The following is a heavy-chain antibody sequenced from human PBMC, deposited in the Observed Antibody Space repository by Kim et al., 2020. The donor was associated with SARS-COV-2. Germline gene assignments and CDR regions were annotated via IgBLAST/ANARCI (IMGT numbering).Heavy chain of an antibody. V-gene: IGHV1-69*13. D-gene: IGHD3-22*01. CDR2: IIPIFGTA. CDR3: ARPRDYYDSSGYYPGGFGFDY. Sequence: SVKVSCKASGGTFSSYAISWVRQAPGQGLEWMGGIIPIFGTANYAQKFQGRVTITADESTSTAYMELSSLRSEDTAVYYCARPRDYYDSSGYYPGGFGFDYWGQGTLVTVSS. J-gene: IGHJ4*02. CDR1: GGTFSSYA.